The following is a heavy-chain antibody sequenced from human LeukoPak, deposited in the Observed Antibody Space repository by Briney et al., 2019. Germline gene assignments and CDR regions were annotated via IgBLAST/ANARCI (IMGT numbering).Heavy chain of an antibody. CDR3: AREVRGLDYYFDY. CDR2: IYYSGST. J-gene: IGHJ4*02. V-gene: IGHV4-59*11. Sequence: PSETLSLTCTVSGGSISSHYWSWIRQPPGKGLEWIGYIYYSGSTNYNPSLKSRVTISIDTSKNQFSLKLRSVTAADTAVYYCAREVRGLDYYFDYWGQGTLVTVSS. D-gene: IGHD3-10*01. CDR1: GGSISSHY.